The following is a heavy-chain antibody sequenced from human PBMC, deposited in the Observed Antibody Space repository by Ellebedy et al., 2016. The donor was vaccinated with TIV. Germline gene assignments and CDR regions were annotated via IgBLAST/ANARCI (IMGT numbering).Heavy chain of an antibody. Sequence: MPGGSLRLSCTVSGGSISHFYWSWVRQPAGKGLECIGRIYTSGGAKYNPSLKSRVTMSVDTSKNQFSLKLSSVTAADTAVYYCGWDCSSTSCRGGYWGRGTLVTVSS. D-gene: IGHD2-2*01. CDR1: GGSISHFY. CDR3: GWDCSSTSCRGGY. V-gene: IGHV4-4*07. J-gene: IGHJ4*02. CDR2: IYTSGGA.